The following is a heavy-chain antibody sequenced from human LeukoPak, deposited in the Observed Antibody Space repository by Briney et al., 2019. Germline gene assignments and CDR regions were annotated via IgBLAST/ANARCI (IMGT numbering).Heavy chain of an antibody. J-gene: IGHJ4*02. CDR1: GYTFTSYG. CDR2: ISAYNGNT. V-gene: IGHV1-18*01. CDR3: ARITRDFGVVIIGDY. D-gene: IGHD3-3*01. Sequence: ASVKVSCKASGYTFTSYGISWVRQAPGQGLEWMGWISAYNGNTNHAQKLQGRVTMTTDTSTSTAYMELRSLRSDDTAVYYCARITRDFGVVIIGDYWGQGTLVTVSS.